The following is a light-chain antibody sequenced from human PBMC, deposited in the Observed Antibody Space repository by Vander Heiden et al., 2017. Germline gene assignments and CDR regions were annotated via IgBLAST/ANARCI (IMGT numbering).Light chain of an antibody. J-gene: IGKJ2*01. V-gene: IGKV3-15*01. CDR1: QSVSSN. Sequence: PAPLAWSPAGRATLSCRASQSVSSNLAWYQQKPGQAPRLLIYGASTRATGIPARFSGSGSGTEFTLTISSLQSEDFAVYYCQQYNNWSYTFGQGTKLEIK. CDR3: QQYNNWSYT. CDR2: GAS.